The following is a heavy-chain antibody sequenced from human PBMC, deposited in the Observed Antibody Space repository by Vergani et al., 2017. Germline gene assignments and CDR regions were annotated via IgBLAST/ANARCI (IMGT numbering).Heavy chain of an antibody. J-gene: IGHJ2*01. CDR2: ISWNSGSI. CDR1: GFTFDDCA. Sequence: EVQLLESGGGLVQPGRSLRLSCAASGFTFDDCAMHWVRQAPGKGLEWVSGISWNSGSIGYADSVKGRFTISRDNAKNSLYLQMNSLRAEDTALYYCAKDHYDFWSGYPNLSPFDLCGRGTLVTVSS. V-gene: IGHV3-9*01. CDR3: AKDHYDFWSGYPNLSPFDL. D-gene: IGHD3-3*01.